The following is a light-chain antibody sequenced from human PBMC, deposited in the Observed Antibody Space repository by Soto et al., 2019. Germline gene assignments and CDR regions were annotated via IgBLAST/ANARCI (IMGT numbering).Light chain of an antibody. J-gene: IGKJ4*01. V-gene: IGKV1-39*01. Sequence: IRMTQSPSSFSASTRDRVTITCRASQSISSNLNWYQQKPGKAPKLLIYAASSLQSGVPSRFSGGGSGTDFTLTISSLQPEDFATYSCQQSYSTPLTFGGGTKVDIK. CDR2: AAS. CDR3: QQSYSTPLT. CDR1: QSISSN.